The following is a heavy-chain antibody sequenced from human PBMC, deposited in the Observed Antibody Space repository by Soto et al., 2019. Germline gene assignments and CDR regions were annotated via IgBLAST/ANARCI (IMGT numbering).Heavy chain of an antibody. CDR2: IIPIFGTA. J-gene: IGHJ6*02. CDR3: ARDNRGFYYYGMDV. D-gene: IGHD5-12*01. V-gene: IGHV1-69*13. Sequence: GASVKVSCKASGGTFSSYAISWVRQAPGQGLEWMGGIIPIFGTANYAQKFQGRVTITADESTSTAYMELSSLRSEDTAVYYCARDNRGFYYYGMDVWGQGTTVTVSS. CDR1: GGTFSSYA.